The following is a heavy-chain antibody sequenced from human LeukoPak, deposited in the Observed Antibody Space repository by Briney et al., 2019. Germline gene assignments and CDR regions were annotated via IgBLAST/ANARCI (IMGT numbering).Heavy chain of an antibody. Sequence: SETLSLTCTVSGGSISSYYWSWIRQPPGEGLKWIGYIYYSGSTNYNPSLKSRVTISVDTSKNQFSLKLSSVTAADTAVYYCARGNPGYRIDYWGQGTLVTVSS. J-gene: IGHJ4*02. CDR3: ARGNPGYRIDY. CDR2: IYYSGST. V-gene: IGHV4-59*01. D-gene: IGHD6-13*01. CDR1: GGSISSYY.